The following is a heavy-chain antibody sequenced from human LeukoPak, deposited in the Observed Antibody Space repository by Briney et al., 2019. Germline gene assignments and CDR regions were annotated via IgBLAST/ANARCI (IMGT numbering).Heavy chain of an antibody. D-gene: IGHD3-10*01. CDR1: GYSISSGYY. CDR2: IYHSGST. J-gene: IGHJ4*02. CDR3: ARHVVASPPLYIAELTFDY. Sequence: SETLSLTCTVSGYSISSGYYWGWIRQPPGKGLEWIGSIYHSGSTYYNPSLKSRVTISVDTSKNQFSLKLSSVTAADTAVYYCARHVVASPPLYIAELTFDYWGQGTLVTVSS. V-gene: IGHV4-38-2*02.